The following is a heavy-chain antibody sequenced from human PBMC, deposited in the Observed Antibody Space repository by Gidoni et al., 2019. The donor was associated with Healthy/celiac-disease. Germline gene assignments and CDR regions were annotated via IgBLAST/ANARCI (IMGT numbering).Heavy chain of an antibody. CDR1: GFSFSDYY. J-gene: IGHJ4*02. Sequence: QVQLVESGGGLVKPGGSLRLSCAASGFSFSDYYMSWIRRAPGKGLEWLSYISSSGNTVYYADSVKGRFTISRDNAKNSLYLQMNSLRAEDTAVYYCARVMDIVVVIAATPISGLDYWGQGTLVTVSS. CDR2: ISSSGNTV. CDR3: ARVMDIVVVIAATPISGLDY. V-gene: IGHV3-11*01. D-gene: IGHD2-15*01.